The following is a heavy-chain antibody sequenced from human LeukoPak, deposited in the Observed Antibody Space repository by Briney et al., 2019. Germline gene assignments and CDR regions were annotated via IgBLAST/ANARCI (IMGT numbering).Heavy chain of an antibody. CDR2: IYHSGST. CDR3: ARASSSSSDFDY. D-gene: IGHD6-6*01. J-gene: IGHJ4*02. Sequence: SQTLSLTCTVSGGCISSGGYYWSWSRQPPGNGLEWIGYIYHSGSTYYNPSLKSRVTISVDRSKNQFSLKLSSVTAADTAVYYCARASSSSSDFDYWGQGTLVTVSS. CDR1: GGCISSGGYY. V-gene: IGHV4-30-2*01.